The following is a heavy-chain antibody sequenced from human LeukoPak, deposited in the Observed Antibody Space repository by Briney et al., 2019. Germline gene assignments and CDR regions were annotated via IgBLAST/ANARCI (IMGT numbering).Heavy chain of an antibody. J-gene: IGHJ4*02. CDR2: IRGDSTET. Sequence: GGSLRLSCEGSGFTFSSYSMIWVRQAPGKGLEWVSSIRGDSTETRHADSLMGRFTISRDNAKKSLYLQMNSLRAEDTAVYYCARGHFGVVLDYWGQGTLVAVSS. CDR3: ARGHFGVVLDY. CDR1: GFTFSSYS. V-gene: IGHV3-21*01. D-gene: IGHD3-3*01.